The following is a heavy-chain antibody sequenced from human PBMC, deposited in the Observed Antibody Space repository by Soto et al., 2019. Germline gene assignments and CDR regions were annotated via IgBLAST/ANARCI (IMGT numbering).Heavy chain of an antibody. CDR1: GGTFSSYA. CDR2: IIPIFGTA. V-gene: IGHV1-69*01. CDR3: ARVSPPDDFYGYYGMDV. D-gene: IGHD3-3*01. Sequence: QVQLVQSGAEVKKPGSSVKVSYKASGGTFSSYAISWVRQAPGQGLEWMGGIIPIFGTANYAQKFQGRVTITADESTSTAYMELSSLRSEDTAVYYCARVSPPDDFYGYYGMDVWGQGTTVTVSS. J-gene: IGHJ6*02.